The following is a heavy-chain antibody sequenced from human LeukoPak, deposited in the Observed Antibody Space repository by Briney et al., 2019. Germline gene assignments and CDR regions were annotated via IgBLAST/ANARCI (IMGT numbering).Heavy chain of an antibody. Sequence: SETLSLTCTVSGGSISSYYWSWIRQPAGKGLEWIGHIYSRGSTNYNPSLKSRVTISVDTSKNQFSLKLSSVTAADTAVYYCARDHMIRGSVWFDPWGQGTLVTVPS. J-gene: IGHJ5*02. CDR3: ARDHMIRGSVWFDP. V-gene: IGHV4-4*07. CDR1: GGSISSYY. CDR2: IYSRGST. D-gene: IGHD3-22*01.